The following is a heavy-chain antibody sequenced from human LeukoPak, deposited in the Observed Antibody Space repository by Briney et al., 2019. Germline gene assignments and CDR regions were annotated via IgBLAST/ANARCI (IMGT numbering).Heavy chain of an antibody. J-gene: IGHJ4*02. CDR2: ISHDGSNI. D-gene: IGHD3-3*01. Sequence: GGSLRLSCAASGFTFSSYGMHWVRQAPGKGLEWVAVISHDGSNIYYGDSVKGRFSISRDNSKNTLYLQMNSLRAEDTAVYYCARGRPFYDFWSGFYYFDYWGQGTLVTVSS. CDR3: ARGRPFYDFWSGFYYFDY. V-gene: IGHV3-30*03. CDR1: GFTFSSYG.